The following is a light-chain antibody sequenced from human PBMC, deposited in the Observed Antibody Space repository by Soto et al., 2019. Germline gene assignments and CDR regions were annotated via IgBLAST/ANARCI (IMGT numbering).Light chain of an antibody. CDR3: QHFNSWPLL. CDR2: GSS. J-gene: IGKJ1*01. Sequence: EIVMTQSPAMLSVSPGERATLSCRASQNVNNRLAWYQQKAGQPPRLLIYGSSTRAPGIPARFRGSGSGTEFTLTNSSLQSEDFAVYYCQHFNSWPLLFGQGTKVDIK. CDR1: QNVNNR. V-gene: IGKV3-15*01.